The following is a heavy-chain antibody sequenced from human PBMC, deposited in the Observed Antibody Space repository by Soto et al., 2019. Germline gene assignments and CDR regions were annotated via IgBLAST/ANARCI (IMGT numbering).Heavy chain of an antibody. CDR2: INPNSGRT. J-gene: IGHJ5*02. CDR3: ARDFGDELRFLEWLVNWFDP. Sequence: ASVKVSCKASGYTFTGYYMHWVRQAPLQGLERMGWINPNSGRTNYAQKFQGRVTMTRDTSISTAYMELSRLRSDDTAVYYCARDFGDELRFLEWLVNWFDPWGQGTLVTVSS. CDR1: GYTFTGYY. V-gene: IGHV1-2*02. D-gene: IGHD3-3*01.